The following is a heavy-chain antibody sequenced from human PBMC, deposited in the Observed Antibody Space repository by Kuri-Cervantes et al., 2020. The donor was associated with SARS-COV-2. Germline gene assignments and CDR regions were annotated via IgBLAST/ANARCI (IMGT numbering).Heavy chain of an antibody. CDR3: ARLPLGVVVAATDY. CDR2: INPNSGGT. CDR1: GYTFTSYY. J-gene: IGHJ4*02. Sequence: ASVKVSCKASGYTFTSYYMHWVRQAPGQGLEWMGWINPNSGGTNYAQKFQGRVTMTRDTSISTAYMELSRLRSDDTAVYYCARLPLGVVVAATDYWGQGTLVTVSS. V-gene: IGHV1-2*02. D-gene: IGHD2-15*01.